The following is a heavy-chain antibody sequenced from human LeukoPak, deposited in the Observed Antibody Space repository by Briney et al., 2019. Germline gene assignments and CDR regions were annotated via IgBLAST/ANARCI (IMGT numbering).Heavy chain of an antibody. CDR1: GDSIGTGGYY. CDR3: ARQVNTVTADY. J-gene: IGHJ4*02. Sequence: PSQTLSLTCTVSGDSIGTGGYYWAWIRQHRERGLEWIGYIYYSGSTHYNPSLQSRVTISVDTSKNQFSLRLSSVTAADTAVYYCARQVNTVTADYWGQGTLVTVSS. CDR2: IYYSGST. D-gene: IGHD4-17*01. V-gene: IGHV4-31*03.